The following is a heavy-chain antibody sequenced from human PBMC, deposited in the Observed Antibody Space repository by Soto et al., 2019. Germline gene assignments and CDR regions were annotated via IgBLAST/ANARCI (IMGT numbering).Heavy chain of an antibody. CDR1: GGSISSSSYY. CDR3: ARHNPVGSGSYYLDY. CDR2: IYYSGST. V-gene: IGHV4-39*01. Sequence: SQTLSLTCTVSGGSISSSSYYWGWIRQPPGKGLEWIGSIYYSGSTYYNPSLKSRVTISVDTSKNQFSLKLSSVTAADTAVYYCARHNPVGSGSYYLDYWGQGTLVTVSS. J-gene: IGHJ4*02. D-gene: IGHD3-10*01.